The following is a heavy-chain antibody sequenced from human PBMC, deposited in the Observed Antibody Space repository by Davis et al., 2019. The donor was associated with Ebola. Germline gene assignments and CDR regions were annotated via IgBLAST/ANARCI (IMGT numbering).Heavy chain of an antibody. CDR2: IKQDGSEK. CDR3: ARDAYCSGGSCYIY. J-gene: IGHJ4*02. CDR1: GFTFSDYY. V-gene: IGHV3-7*01. Sequence: GESLKISCAASGFTFSDYYMSWIRQAPGKGLEWVANIKQDGSEKYYVDSVKDRFTISRDNAENSLDLQMNSLGAEDTAVYYCARDAYCSGGSCYIYWGQGTLVTVSS. D-gene: IGHD2-15*01.